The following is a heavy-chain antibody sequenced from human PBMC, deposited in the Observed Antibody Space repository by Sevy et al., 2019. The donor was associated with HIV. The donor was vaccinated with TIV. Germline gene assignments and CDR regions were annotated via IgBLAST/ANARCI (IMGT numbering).Heavy chain of an antibody. D-gene: IGHD1-26*01. V-gene: IGHV4-59*11. CDR2: IYYNGHI. J-gene: IGHJ4*02. Sequence: SETLSLTCTVSGGSITSLYWNWIRQPPGKGLEWIANIYYNGHINYNPSLKSRCTLSLYTSKNQFSLRLSSVTAADTAMYYCAGENAWGRGYSWGQGTLVTVSS. CDR3: AGENAWGRGYS. CDR1: GGSITSLY.